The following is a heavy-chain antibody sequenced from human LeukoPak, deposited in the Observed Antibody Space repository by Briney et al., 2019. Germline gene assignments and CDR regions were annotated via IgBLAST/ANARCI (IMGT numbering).Heavy chain of an antibody. CDR3: ARARAPVTRISSFDI. CDR1: GFTFSTYW. CDR2: INSDGSST. Sequence: GGSLRLSCAASGFTFSTYWMNWVRQPPGKGLVWVSRINSDGSSTTYADSVMGRFTISRDNATNTLYLQMNSLRADDTAVYYCARARAPVTRISSFDIWGQGTMVTVSS. J-gene: IGHJ3*02. D-gene: IGHD4-17*01. V-gene: IGHV3-74*01.